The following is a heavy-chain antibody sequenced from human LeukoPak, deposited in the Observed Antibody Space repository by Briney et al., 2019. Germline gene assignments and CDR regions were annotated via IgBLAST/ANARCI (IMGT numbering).Heavy chain of an antibody. Sequence: SVKVSCKASGGTFSSYAISWVRQAPGQGLEWMGRIIPILGIVNYAQKFQGRVTITADKSTSTAYMELSSLRSEDTAVYYCASPLHDTAMGNYYFDYWGQGTLVTVSS. D-gene: IGHD5-18*01. V-gene: IGHV1-69*04. J-gene: IGHJ4*02. CDR1: GGTFSSYA. CDR3: ASPLHDTAMGNYYFDY. CDR2: IIPILGIV.